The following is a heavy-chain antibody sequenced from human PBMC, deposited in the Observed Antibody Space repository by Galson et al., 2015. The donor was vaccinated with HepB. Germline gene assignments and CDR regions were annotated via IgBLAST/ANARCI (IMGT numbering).Heavy chain of an antibody. CDR1: GYRFSDYW. V-gene: IGHV5-51*01. CDR2: IYPGDSQT. Sequence: QSGAEVKKSGESLKISCKGSGYRFSDYWIAWVRQMPGKGLEWMGFIYPGDSQTRYSPSFQGQVTFSADKSISTAYLQWSSLKASDTAMYYCTRFGGPTFNHFGLDVWGQGTTVTVSS. J-gene: IGHJ6*02. CDR3: TRFGGPTFNHFGLDV. D-gene: IGHD3-10*01.